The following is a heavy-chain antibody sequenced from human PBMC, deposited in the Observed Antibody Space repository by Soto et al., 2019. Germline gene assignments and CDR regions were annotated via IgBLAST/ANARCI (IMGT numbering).Heavy chain of an antibody. V-gene: IGHV2-5*02. CDR2: IYWDDDK. CDR1: GFSLSTSGVG. J-gene: IGHJ5*02. Sequence: QITLKESGPTLVKPTQTLTLTCTFSGFSLSTSGVGVGWIRQPPGKALEWLALIYWDDDKRYSPSLKSRLTITKDTSKHQVVLTMTNMDPVDTATYYCAHYNTMMAYNWFDPWGQGTLVTVSS. CDR3: AHYNTMMAYNWFDP. D-gene: IGHD3-22*01.